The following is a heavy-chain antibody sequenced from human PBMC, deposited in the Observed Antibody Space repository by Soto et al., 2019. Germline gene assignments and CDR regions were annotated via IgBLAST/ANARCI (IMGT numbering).Heavy chain of an antibody. CDR2: MYSNGCA. J-gene: IGHJ4*02. Sequence: SETLSLTCTVSGASLSNYFWSWIRQPPGKGLEYIGYMYSNGCANSNSSLKSRVTISVDTSRNQFSLSLTSVTDADTAVYYCAGTGLTYGGVVWRQRILVTVSS. V-gene: IGHV4-59*12. CDR1: GASLSNYF. D-gene: IGHD3-16*01. CDR3: AGTGLTYGGVV.